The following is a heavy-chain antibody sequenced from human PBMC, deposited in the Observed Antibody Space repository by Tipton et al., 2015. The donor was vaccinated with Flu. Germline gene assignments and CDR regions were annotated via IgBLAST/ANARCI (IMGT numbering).Heavy chain of an antibody. CDR2: MYHTGTT. Sequence: SLRLSCAISDGSISSTNWWTWVRQAPGKGLEWIGEMYHTGTTHYNPSLKSRVTISVDTSKNQFSLSLTSVTAADTAVYYCAKYGSGTIWGQGTLINVFS. CDR3: AKYGSGTI. D-gene: IGHD3-10*01. CDR1: DGSISSTNW. V-gene: IGHV4-4*02. J-gene: IGHJ4*02.